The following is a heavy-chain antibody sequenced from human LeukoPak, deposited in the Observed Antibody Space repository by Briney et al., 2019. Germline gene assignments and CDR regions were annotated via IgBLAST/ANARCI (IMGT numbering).Heavy chain of an antibody. Sequence: PGGSLRLSCAASGFTFSDYYMSWIRQSPGKGLEWIGSIFYSGGTYDNPSLKSRVTLSVDTYKNQFSLRLNSVTAADTAVYYCTRRGHYDTFDYWGPGFLVTVSS. CDR2: IFYSGGT. CDR3: TRRGHYDTFDY. V-gene: IGHV4-39*01. J-gene: IGHJ4*02. CDR1: GFTFSDYY. D-gene: IGHD3-22*01.